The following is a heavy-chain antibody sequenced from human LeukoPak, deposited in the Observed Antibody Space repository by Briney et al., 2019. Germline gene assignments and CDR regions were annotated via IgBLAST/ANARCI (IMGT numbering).Heavy chain of an antibody. CDR1: GGSISSYY. CDR2: IYYSGST. D-gene: IGHD5-18*01. V-gene: IGHV4-59*01. CDR3: ARASGDTAMVTSPDYFDY. Sequence: SETLSLTCTVSGGSISSYYWSWIRQPPGKGLEWIGYIYYSGSTNYNPSLKSRVTISVDTSKNQFSLELSSVTAADTAVYYCARASGDTAMVTSPDYFDYWGQGTLVTVSS. J-gene: IGHJ4*02.